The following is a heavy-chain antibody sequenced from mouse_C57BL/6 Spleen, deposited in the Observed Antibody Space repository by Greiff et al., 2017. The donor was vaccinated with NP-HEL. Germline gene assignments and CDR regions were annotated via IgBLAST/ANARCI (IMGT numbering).Heavy chain of an antibody. V-gene: IGHV3-6*01. J-gene: IGHJ2*01. CDR2: ISYDGSN. Sequence: VQLKESGPGLVKPSQSLSLTCSVTGYSITSGYYWNWIRQFPGNKLEWMGYISYDGSNNYNPSLKNRISITRDTSKNQFFLKLNSVTTEDTATYYCAREETGTFDYWGQGTTLTVSS. D-gene: IGHD4-1*01. CDR3: AREETGTFDY. CDR1: GYSITSGYY.